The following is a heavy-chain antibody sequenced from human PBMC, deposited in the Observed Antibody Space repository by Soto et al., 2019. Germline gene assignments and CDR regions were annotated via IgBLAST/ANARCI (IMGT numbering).Heavy chain of an antibody. CDR3: ARHDYGDFLLDY. CDR2: IYYSGST. V-gene: IGHV4-39*01. CDR1: GGSISSSSYY. J-gene: IGHJ4*02. Sequence: PSETLSLTCTASGGSISSSSYYWGWIRQPPGKGLEWIGSIYYSGSTYYNRSLKSRVTISVDTSKNQFSLKLSSVTAADTAVYYCARHDYGDFLLDYWGQGTLVTVSS. D-gene: IGHD4-17*01.